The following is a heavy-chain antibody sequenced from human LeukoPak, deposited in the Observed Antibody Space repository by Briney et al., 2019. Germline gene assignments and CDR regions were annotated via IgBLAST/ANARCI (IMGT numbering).Heavy chain of an antibody. Sequence: PSQTLSLTCTVSGGSISSGGYYWSWIRQHPGKGLEWIGYIYYSGSTYYNPSLKSRVTISVDTSKNQFSLKLSSVTAADTAVYYCAREHSGSYPLYYYYYGMDVWGQGTLVTVSS. D-gene: IGHD3-10*01. CDR3: AREHSGSYPLYYYYYGMDV. CDR1: GGSISSGGYY. V-gene: IGHV4-31*03. J-gene: IGHJ6*02. CDR2: IYYSGST.